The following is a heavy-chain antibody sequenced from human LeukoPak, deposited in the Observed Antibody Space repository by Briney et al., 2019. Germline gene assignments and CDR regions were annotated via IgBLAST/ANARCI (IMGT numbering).Heavy chain of an antibody. Sequence: SETLSLTCAVSGGSISSGGYSWSWIRQPPGKGLEWIGYIYHSGSTYYNPSLKSRVTISVDRSKNQFSLKLSSVTAADTAVYYCARDRSHYDSSGYYYWYFDLWGRGTLVTVSS. J-gene: IGHJ2*01. D-gene: IGHD3-22*01. CDR1: GGSISSGGYS. CDR2: IYHSGST. V-gene: IGHV4-30-2*01. CDR3: ARDRSHYDSSGYYYWYFDL.